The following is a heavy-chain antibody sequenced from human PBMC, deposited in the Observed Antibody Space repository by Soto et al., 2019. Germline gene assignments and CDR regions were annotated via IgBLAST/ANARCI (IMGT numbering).Heavy chain of an antibody. CDR3: ARHYLSVATYYYYMDV. J-gene: IGHJ6*03. V-gene: IGHV4-59*08. CDR1: GGSISSYY. CDR2: IYYSGST. Sequence: SETLSLTCTVSGGSISSYYWSWIRQPPGKGLEWIGYIYYSGSTNYNPSLKSRVTISVDTSKNQFSLKLSSVTAADTAVYYCARHYLSVATYYYYMDVWGKGTTVTVSS. D-gene: IGHD5-12*01.